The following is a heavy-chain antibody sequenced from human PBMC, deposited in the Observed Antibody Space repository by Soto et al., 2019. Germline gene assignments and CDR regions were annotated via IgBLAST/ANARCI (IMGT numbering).Heavy chain of an antibody. D-gene: IGHD7-27*01. CDR2: IYYSGTT. CDR3: ARHVNPWAQGAFDI. J-gene: IGHJ3*02. V-gene: IGHV4-39*01. Sequence: SETLSLTCTVSGGSINSYIYYWGWIRQPPGKGLEWIGNIYYSGTTYYSPSLKSRVTISVDTSKNQFSLNLNSVTAADTAVYYCARHVNPWAQGAFDIWGQGTMVTVS. CDR1: GGSINSYIYY.